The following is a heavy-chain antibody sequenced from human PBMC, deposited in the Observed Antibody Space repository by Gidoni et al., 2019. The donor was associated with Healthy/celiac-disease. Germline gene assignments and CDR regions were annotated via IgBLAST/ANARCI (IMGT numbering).Heavy chain of an antibody. CDR1: GLTFSSYA. CDR3: AAGDYVGCCFDY. D-gene: IGHD4-17*01. Sequence: EVQLLESGGGLVQPGGSLRLSCAASGLTFSSYAMSWVRQAPGKGLEWVSAISGSGGSTYYADSVKGRFTISRDNSKNTLYLQMNSLRAEDTAVYYCAAGDYVGCCFDYWGQGTLVTVSS. J-gene: IGHJ4*02. V-gene: IGHV3-23*01. CDR2: ISGSGGST.